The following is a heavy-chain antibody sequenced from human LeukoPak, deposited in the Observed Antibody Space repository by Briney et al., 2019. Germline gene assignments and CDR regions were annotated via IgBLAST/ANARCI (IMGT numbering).Heavy chain of an antibody. CDR1: GFTFSSYA. Sequence: PGGSLRLSCAASGFTFSSYAMNWVRQAPGKGLEWVSIISAGGGSIYYADSVKGRFTISRDNSKNTLYLQMNSLTAEDTAVYYCVKDQASRPDYWGQGTLVTVSS. D-gene: IGHD6-6*01. J-gene: IGHJ4*02. CDR2: ISAGGGSI. V-gene: IGHV3-23*01. CDR3: VKDQASRPDY.